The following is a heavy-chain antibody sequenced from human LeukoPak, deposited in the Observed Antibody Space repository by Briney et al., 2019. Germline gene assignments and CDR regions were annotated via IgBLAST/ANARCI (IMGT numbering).Heavy chain of an antibody. J-gene: IGHJ4*02. D-gene: IGHD2-21*01. CDR3: ATYCGGDCYHDPLEGY. CDR1: ERTFSSYA. CDR2: IIPILGIA. Sequence: ASVKVSCKASERTFSSYAISWVRQAPGQGLEWMGRIIPILGIANYAQKFQGRVTITADKSTSTAYMELSSLRSEDTAVYYCATYCGGDCYHDPLEGYWGQGTLVTVSS. V-gene: IGHV1-69*04.